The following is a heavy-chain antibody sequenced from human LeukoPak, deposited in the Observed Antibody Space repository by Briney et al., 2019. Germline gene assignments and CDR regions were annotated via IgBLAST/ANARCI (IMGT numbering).Heavy chain of an antibody. CDR2: INPNSGGT. V-gene: IGHV1-2*02. CDR3: ARVHITGTTGIDY. Sequence: ASVKVSCEASGYTFTGYYMHWVRQAPGQGLEWMGWINPNSGGTNYAQKFQGRVTMTRDTSISTAYMELSRLRSDDTAVYYCARVHITGTTGIDYWGQGTLVTVSS. CDR1: GYTFTGYY. J-gene: IGHJ4*02. D-gene: IGHD1-7*01.